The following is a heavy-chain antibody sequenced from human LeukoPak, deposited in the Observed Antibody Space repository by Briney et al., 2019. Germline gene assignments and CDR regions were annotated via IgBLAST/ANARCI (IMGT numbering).Heavy chain of an antibody. CDR2: ISAYNGNT. CDR1: GYTFTSYG. D-gene: IGHD3-22*01. J-gene: IGHJ4*02. CDR3: TREYYNISGHKGPRIDY. V-gene: IGHV1-18*01. Sequence: ASVKVSCKASGYTFTSYGISWVRQAPGQGLEWMGWISAYNGNTNYAQKFQGRVSMTIDTSTSTAYMELRSLRYDDTAVYYCTREYYNISGHKGPRIDYWGQGTLVTVSS.